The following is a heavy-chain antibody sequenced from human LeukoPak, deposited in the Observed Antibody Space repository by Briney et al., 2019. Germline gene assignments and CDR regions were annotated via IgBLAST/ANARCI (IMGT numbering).Heavy chain of an antibody. V-gene: IGHV4-59*08. Sequence: SETLSLTCTVSGGSIRGFFWSWIRQPPGKGLEWIGYIFYSGGTCHNPSLMSRVTISVDMSMNQFSLKLTSVTAADTAVYYCARHDYGGNSAWFDPWGQGTLVTVSS. CDR2: IFYSGGT. J-gene: IGHJ5*02. CDR1: GGSIRGFF. D-gene: IGHD4-23*01. CDR3: ARHDYGGNSAWFDP.